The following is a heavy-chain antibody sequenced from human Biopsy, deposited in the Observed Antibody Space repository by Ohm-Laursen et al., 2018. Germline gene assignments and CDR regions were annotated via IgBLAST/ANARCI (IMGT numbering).Heavy chain of an antibody. V-gene: IGHV3-33*06. CDR2: IWYDGSNK. D-gene: IGHD2-8*01. CDR1: GFTFSSYG. J-gene: IGHJ4*02. CDR3: AKCMTGGSNYYFHH. Sequence: SLRLSCAASGFTFSSYGMHWVRQAPGKGLEWVAVIWYDGSNKNYADCVKGRFTISRDNSKNTLYLQMNSLRGEDTAVYYCAKCMTGGSNYYFHHCGQGTLVTVSS.